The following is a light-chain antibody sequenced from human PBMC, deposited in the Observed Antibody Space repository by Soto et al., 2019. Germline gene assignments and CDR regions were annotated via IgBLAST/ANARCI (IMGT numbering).Light chain of an antibody. Sequence: QSVLTQPASVSGSPGQSITISCTGTSSDDGGYNYVSWYQQHPGKAPKLMIYDVSNWPSGVSNRFSGSKSGNTASLAISGLQAEDEADYYCSSYTSSSLYVFGTGTKLTVL. CDR1: SSDDGGYNY. J-gene: IGLJ1*01. CDR2: DVS. V-gene: IGLV2-14*01. CDR3: SSYTSSSLYV.